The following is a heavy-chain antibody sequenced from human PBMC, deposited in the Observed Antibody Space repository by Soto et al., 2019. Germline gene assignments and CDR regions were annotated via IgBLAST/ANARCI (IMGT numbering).Heavy chain of an antibody. V-gene: IGHV2-70*01. J-gene: IGHJ6*01. CDR1: GFSLTTSGIC. CDR3: ARVSSEAAGRPGLGYYYYGMD. CDR2: IDWDDDK. Sequence: SGQTLVNPTQTLTLTCTLAGFSLTTSGICVSWIRQPPGKALEWLALIDWDDDKYYSTSLKTRLTISKDTSKNQVVLTMTNMDPVDTATYYCARVSSEAAGRPGLGYYYYGMD. D-gene: IGHD6-13*01.